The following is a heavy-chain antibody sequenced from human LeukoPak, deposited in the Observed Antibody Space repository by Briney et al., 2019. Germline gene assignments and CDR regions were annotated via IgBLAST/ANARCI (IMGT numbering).Heavy chain of an antibody. CDR3: ARVGCYGSGSYYRHYYYYYMDV. Sequence: GGSLRLSCAASGFTFSSYWMSWVRQAPGKGLEWVANIKQDGSEKYYVDSVKGRFTISRDNAKNSLYLQMNSLRAEDTAVYYCARVGCYGSGSYYRHYYYYYMDVWGKGTTVTVSS. CDR1: GFTFSSYW. J-gene: IGHJ6*03. V-gene: IGHV3-7*01. D-gene: IGHD3-10*01. CDR2: IKQDGSEK.